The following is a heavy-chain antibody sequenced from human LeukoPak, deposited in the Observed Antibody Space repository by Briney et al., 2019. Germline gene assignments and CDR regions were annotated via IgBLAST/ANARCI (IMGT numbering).Heavy chain of an antibody. J-gene: IGHJ4*02. CDR2: ISGSGGST. D-gene: IGHD3-22*01. CDR3: ATGYYYDSSVPFDY. V-gene: IGHV3-23*01. CDR1: GFTFSSYA. Sequence: PGASLRLSCAASGFTFSSYAMSWVRQAPGKGLEWVSAISGSGGSTYYADSVKGRFTIPRDNSKNTLYLQMNSLRAEDTAVYYCATGYYYDSSVPFDYWGQGTLVTVSS.